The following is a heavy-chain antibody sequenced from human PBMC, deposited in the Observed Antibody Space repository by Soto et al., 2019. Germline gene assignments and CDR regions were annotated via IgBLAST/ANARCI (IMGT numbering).Heavy chain of an antibody. CDR1: GFAFSSYP. CDR2: ISDTGGLT. J-gene: IGHJ3*02. D-gene: IGHD6-6*01. CDR3: ARRAFGSSRAFDI. Sequence: PGGSLRFSCAASGFAFSSYPLSWVRQAPEKGLEWVSGISDTGGLTYNADSVKGRFTISRDNSKNTLYLQMNSLRAEDTAVYYCARRAFGSSRAFDIWGQGTVVTVSS. V-gene: IGHV3-23*01.